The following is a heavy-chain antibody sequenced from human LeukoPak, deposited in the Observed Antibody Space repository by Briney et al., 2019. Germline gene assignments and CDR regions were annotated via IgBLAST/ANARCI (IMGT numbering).Heavy chain of an antibody. J-gene: IGHJ4*02. CDR2: IIPIFGTA. D-gene: IGHD2-2*01. Sequence: SVKVSCKASGGTFSSYAISWVRQAPGQGLEWMGGIIPIFGTANYAQKFQGRVTITADKSTSTAYMELSSLRSEDTAVYYCARDRACSSTSCYSTPFDYWGQGTLVTVSS. V-gene: IGHV1-69*06. CDR1: GGTFSSYA. CDR3: ARDRACSSTSCYSTPFDY.